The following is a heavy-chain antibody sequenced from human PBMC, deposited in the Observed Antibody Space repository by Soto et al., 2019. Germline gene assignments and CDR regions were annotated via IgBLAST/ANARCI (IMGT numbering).Heavy chain of an antibody. CDR3: ARDPLGKISHGGLSYFDY. Sequence: SVKVSCEASGGTFSSDAISCVRQAPVQGLEWMGGIIPIFGTANYAQKFQGRVTITADESTSTAYVELSSLRSEDTAVYYCARDPLGKISHGGLSYFDYWGQGTLVTVSS. CDR1: GGTFSSDA. V-gene: IGHV1-69*13. J-gene: IGHJ4*02. CDR2: IIPIFGTA. D-gene: IGHD5-12*01.